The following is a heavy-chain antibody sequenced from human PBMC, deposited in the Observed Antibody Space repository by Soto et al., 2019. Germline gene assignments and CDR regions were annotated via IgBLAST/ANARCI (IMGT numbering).Heavy chain of an antibody. CDR3: ATRYSYVHF. CDR2: INPNSGDT. J-gene: IGHJ4*02. CDR1: GCAFTGYY. V-gene: IGHV1-2*02. Sequence: ASVRVSCKSSGCAFTGYYIHWVRQAPGQGLEWMGWINPNSGDTNYAQKFQGRVTMTRDTSFSTAYMELGSLRSYDTAVYYCATRYSYVHFWGKGPLVTVSS. D-gene: IGHD5-18*01.